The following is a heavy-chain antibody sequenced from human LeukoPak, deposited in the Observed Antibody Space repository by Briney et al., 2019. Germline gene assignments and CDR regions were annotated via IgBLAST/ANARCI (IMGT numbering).Heavy chain of an antibody. V-gene: IGHV1-69*06. CDR2: IIPIFGTA. J-gene: IGHJ4*02. D-gene: IGHD2-15*01. Sequence: SVKVSCKASGGTFSSYAISWVRQAPGQGLEWMGGIIPIFGTANYEQKFQGRVTITADKATSTAYMELSSLRSEDTAVYYCALGECSGGSCYSMGSGFDYWGQGTLVTVSS. CDR3: ALGECSGGSCYSMGSGFDY. CDR1: GGTFSSYA.